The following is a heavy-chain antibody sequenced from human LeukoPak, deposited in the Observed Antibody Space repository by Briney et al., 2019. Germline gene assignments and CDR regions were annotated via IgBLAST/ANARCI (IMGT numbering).Heavy chain of an antibody. D-gene: IGHD1/OR15-1a*01. J-gene: IGHJ4*02. Sequence: GESLRLSCAASGFTFSNAWMSWVRQAPGKGLEWVAHIKEDGSDKYYVDSVTGRFTISRDNTENSLYLQMSSLRAEDTAVYYCATWNSDWEFAYWGQGTLVSVSS. CDR2: IKEDGSDK. CDR1: GFTFSNAW. V-gene: IGHV3-7*05. CDR3: ATWNSDWEFAY.